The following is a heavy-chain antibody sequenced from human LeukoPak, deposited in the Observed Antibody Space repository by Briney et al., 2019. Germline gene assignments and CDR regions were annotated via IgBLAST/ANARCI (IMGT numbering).Heavy chain of an antibody. V-gene: IGHV1-18*04. D-gene: IGHD2-2*01. CDR3: ARERPVPAARDAFDI. CDR1: GYTFTSYG. CDR2: ISAYNGNT. J-gene: IGHJ3*02. Sequence: ASVKVSCKASGYTFTSYGISWVRQAPGQGLEWMGWISAYNGNTNYAQKLQGRVTMTTDTSTSKAYMELRSLRSDDTAVYYCARERPVPAARDAFDIWGQGTMVTVSS.